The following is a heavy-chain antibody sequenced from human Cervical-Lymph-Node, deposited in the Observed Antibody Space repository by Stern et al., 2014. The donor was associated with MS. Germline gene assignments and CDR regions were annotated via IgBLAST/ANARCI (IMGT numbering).Heavy chain of an antibody. CDR1: GFTFSNFA. Sequence: EVQLVESGGGLVQPGGSLRLSCAASGFTFSNFAMTWVRQAPGKGLEWVSGSGSDGRTHYADSVRGRFTISRDNSKNTLYLKMNSLRAEDTAVYYCGKDLHYWSADHWSQGTLVTVSS. CDR2: SGSDGRT. V-gene: IGHV3-23*04. J-gene: IGHJ4*02. D-gene: IGHD1-1*01. CDR3: GKDLHYWSADH.